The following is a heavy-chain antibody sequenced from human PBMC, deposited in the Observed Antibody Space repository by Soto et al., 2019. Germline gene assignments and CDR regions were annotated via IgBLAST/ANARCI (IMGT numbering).Heavy chain of an antibody. Sequence: GGSLRLSCAASGFTFSDYYMSWIRQAPGKGLEWVSYISSSRSYTNYADSVKGRFTISRDNAKNSLNLQMNSLRAADTAVYYCARGNSRRYYYGMDVWGQGTTVTVSS. D-gene: IGHD6-13*01. CDR3: ARGNSRRYYYGMDV. CDR1: GFTFSDYY. J-gene: IGHJ6*02. V-gene: IGHV3-11*06. CDR2: ISSSRSYT.